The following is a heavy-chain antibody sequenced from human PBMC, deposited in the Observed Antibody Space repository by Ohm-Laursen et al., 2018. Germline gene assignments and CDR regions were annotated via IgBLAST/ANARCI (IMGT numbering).Heavy chain of an antibody. CDR1: GFTFSSYA. D-gene: IGHD6-13*01. J-gene: IGHJ4*02. CDR2: VSGSGDTT. Sequence: GQTLSLTCAASGFTFSSYAMSWVRQAPGKGLEWVSGVSGSGDTTYYADSVKGRFTISRDNSKNTLHLQMNSLRAEDTAVYYCAKATGYSRWPFDYWGQGTLVTVSS. V-gene: IGHV3-23*01. CDR3: AKATGYSRWPFDY.